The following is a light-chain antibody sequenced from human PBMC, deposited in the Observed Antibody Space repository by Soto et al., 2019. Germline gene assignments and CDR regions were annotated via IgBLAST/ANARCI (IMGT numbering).Light chain of an antibody. V-gene: IGLV2-14*01. CDR1: SSDVGNYNY. J-gene: IGLJ2*01. Sequence: QSALTQPASVSGSPGQSITISCTGTSSDVGNYNYVSWYQQHPGKAPKLMIYDVTNRASGVSTRFSGSKSGNTASLTISGLQAEDEADYYCSSYTSTSAPGVFGGGTKLTVL. CDR3: SSYTSTSAPGV. CDR2: DVT.